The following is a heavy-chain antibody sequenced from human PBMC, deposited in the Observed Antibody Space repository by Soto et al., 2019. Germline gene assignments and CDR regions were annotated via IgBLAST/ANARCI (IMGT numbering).Heavy chain of an antibody. CDR3: ARYSSYYDSSGYSD. CDR2: IIPIFGTA. D-gene: IGHD3-22*01. J-gene: IGHJ3*01. Sequence: SVKVSCKASGGTFSSYAISWVRQAPGQGLEWMGGIIPIFGTANYAQKFQGRVTITADESTSTAYMELSSLGSEDTAVYYCARYSSYYDSSGYSDWGQGTMVTV. V-gene: IGHV1-69*13. CDR1: GGTFSSYA.